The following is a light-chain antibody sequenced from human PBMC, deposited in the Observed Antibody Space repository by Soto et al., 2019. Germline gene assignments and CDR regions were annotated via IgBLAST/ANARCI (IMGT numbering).Light chain of an antibody. CDR1: RSNIGDNT. CDR2: SDN. CDR3: SSYTSSSTLVV. V-gene: IGLV1-44*01. Sequence: QSVLTQPPSASGTPGQRVAISCSGSRSNIGDNTVNWYQQLPGTAPKLLIYSDNQRPSGVPDRFSGSKSGTSASLAISGLQSEDEADYYCSSYTSSSTLVVFGGGTKLTVL. J-gene: IGLJ2*01.